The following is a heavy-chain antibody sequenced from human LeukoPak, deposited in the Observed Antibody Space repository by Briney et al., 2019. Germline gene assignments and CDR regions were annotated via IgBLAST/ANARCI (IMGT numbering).Heavy chain of an antibody. V-gene: IGHV4-61*05. CDR1: GGSISSSSYY. Sequence: PSETLSLTCTVSGGSISSSSYYWSWIRQPPGKGLEWIGYIYYSGSTNYNPSLKSRVTISVDTSKNQFSLKLSSVTAADTAVYYCARQGAREQQLELDWYFDLWGRGTLVTVSS. CDR2: IYYSGST. D-gene: IGHD6-13*01. CDR3: ARQGAREQQLELDWYFDL. J-gene: IGHJ2*01.